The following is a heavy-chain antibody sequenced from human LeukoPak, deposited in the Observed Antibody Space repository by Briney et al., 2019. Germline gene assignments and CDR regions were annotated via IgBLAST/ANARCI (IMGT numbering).Heavy chain of an antibody. Sequence: SETLSLTCAVYGGSFSGYYWSWIRQPPGKGLEWIGEINHSGSTNYNPSLKNRVTISVDTSKNQFSLKLSSVTAADTAVYYCAGGGNYDFWSGYYSRSYGMDVWGQGTTVTVSS. V-gene: IGHV4-34*01. CDR2: INHSGST. CDR3: AGGGNYDFWSGYYSRSYGMDV. CDR1: GGSFSGYY. D-gene: IGHD3-3*01. J-gene: IGHJ6*02.